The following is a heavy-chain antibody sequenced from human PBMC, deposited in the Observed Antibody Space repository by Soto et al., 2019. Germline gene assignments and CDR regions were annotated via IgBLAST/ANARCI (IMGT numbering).Heavy chain of an antibody. D-gene: IGHD3-3*01. CDR1: GGSFSGYY. CDR3: SRGSINYDFRSRYGPSSDY. V-gene: IGHV4-34*09. J-gene: IGHJ4*02. Sequence: PSETLSLTCAVYGGSFSGYYWSWIRQPPGKGLEWIGEINHSGSTYYNPSLKSRVTISVDTSKNQFSLKLSSVTAADTAVYYCSRGSINYDFRSRYGPSSDYWDQGTLVTVS. CDR2: INHSGST.